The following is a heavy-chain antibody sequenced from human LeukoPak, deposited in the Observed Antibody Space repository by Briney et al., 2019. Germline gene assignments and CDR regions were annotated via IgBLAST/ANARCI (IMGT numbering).Heavy chain of an antibody. D-gene: IGHD2-15*01. J-gene: IGHJ6*03. CDR1: GFTFTTFW. CDR3: ARLVAPFYYYIDV. CDR2: IDQYGSEK. V-gene: IGHV3-7*01. Sequence: GGSLRLSCAASGFTFTTFWMAWVRQAPGKGLEWVANIDQYGSEKYYVDSVRGRFTISRDNAKNSLYLQTNSLRAEDTAVYYCARLVAPFYYYIDVWGKGTTVTVSS.